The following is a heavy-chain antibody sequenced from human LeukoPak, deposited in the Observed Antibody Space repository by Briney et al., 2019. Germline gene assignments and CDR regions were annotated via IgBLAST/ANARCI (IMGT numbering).Heavy chain of an antibody. D-gene: IGHD6-19*01. V-gene: IGHV3-30-3*01. CDR1: GFTFSSYA. CDR3: AREWVPQQWLVRYYFDY. CDR2: ISYDGSNK. Sequence: PGGSLRLSCAASGFTFSSYAMHWVRQAPGKGLEWVAVISYDGSNKYYADSVKGRFTIPRDNSKNTLYLQMNSLRAEDTAVYYCAREWVPQQWLVRYYFDYWGQGTLVTVSS. J-gene: IGHJ4*02.